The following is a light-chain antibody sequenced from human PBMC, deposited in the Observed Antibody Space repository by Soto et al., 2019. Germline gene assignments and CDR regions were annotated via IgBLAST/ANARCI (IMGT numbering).Light chain of an antibody. J-gene: IGKJ5*01. CDR1: QSVRSN. Sequence: EIVMTQSPATLSVSPGERVTLSCRASQSVRSNLAWYQQKPGQAPRLLIYGASTRATGIPARFSGRGSGTEFTLTISSLQSEDFAVYFCQQYNSWPPITFGQGTRLEIK. V-gene: IGKV3-15*01. CDR2: GAS. CDR3: QQYNSWPPIT.